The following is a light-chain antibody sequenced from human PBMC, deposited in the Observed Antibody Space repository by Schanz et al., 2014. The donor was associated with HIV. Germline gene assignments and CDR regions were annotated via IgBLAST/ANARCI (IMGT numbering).Light chain of an antibody. CDR1: SSNIGSNT. CDR3: NSYTSKNTPI. V-gene: IGLV1-44*01. Sequence: QSVLAQPPSASGTPGQRVTISCSGSSSNIGSNTVNWYQQLPGTAPKLLIYSNNQRPSGVPDRFSGSKSGTSASLAISGLQSEDEADYYCNSYTSKNTPIFGGGTQLTVL. J-gene: IGLJ2*01. CDR2: SNN.